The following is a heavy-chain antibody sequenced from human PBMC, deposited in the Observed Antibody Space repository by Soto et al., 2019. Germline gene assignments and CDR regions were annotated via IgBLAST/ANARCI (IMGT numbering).Heavy chain of an antibody. CDR3: AKNYYGSGSCLSLGGMDV. V-gene: IGHV3-23*01. D-gene: IGHD3-10*01. Sequence: EVQLMESGGGLVQPWGSLRLSCAASGFTFSNYGMTWVRQAPGKGLEWVAAIGSSGARTNYADSVKGRFTNSRENSKNMLYLQISSLRVEDKATYYCAKNYYGSGSCLSLGGMDVWGQGTTVTVSS. CDR1: GFTFSNYG. CDR2: IGSSGART. J-gene: IGHJ6*02.